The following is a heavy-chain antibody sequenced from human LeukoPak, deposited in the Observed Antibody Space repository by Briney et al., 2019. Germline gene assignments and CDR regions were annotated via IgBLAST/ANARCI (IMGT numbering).Heavy chain of an antibody. CDR3: AREQTTVVTRGPRDAFDI. Sequence: ASVKVSCKASGYTFTSYGISWVRQAPGQGLEWMGWISAYNGNTNYAQKLQGRVTMTTDTSTSTAYMELRSLRSDDTAVYYCAREQTTVVTRGPRDAFDIWGQGTMVTVSS. V-gene: IGHV1-18*01. D-gene: IGHD4-23*01. CDR1: GYTFTSYG. J-gene: IGHJ3*02. CDR2: ISAYNGNT.